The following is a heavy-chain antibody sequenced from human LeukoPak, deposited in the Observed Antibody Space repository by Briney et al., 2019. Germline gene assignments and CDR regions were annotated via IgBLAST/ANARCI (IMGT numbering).Heavy chain of an antibody. CDR3: ARGGGCSGGSCFGY. D-gene: IGHD2-15*01. CDR1: GYSISTGSYY. V-gene: IGHV4-61*02. Sequence: PSETLSLTCTVSGYSISTGSYYWSWIRQPAGKGLEWIGRIYNTGGTNYNPSLKSRVTISVDTSKNQFSLQLSSVTAADTAVYYCARGGGCSGGSCFGYWGQGNLVTVSS. J-gene: IGHJ4*02. CDR2: IYNTGGT.